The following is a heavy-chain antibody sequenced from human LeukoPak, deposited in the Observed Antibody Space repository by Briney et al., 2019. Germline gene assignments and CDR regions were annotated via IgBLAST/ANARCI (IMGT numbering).Heavy chain of an antibody. Sequence: PGGSLRLSCAASGFTFSSYGMDWVRQAPGKGLGWVAFIRYDGNNKYYADSVKGRFTICRDNSKNTLYLQMNSLRAEDTAVYYCAKDRWLYGSGSGSDYWGQGTLVTVSS. D-gene: IGHD3-10*01. J-gene: IGHJ4*02. CDR1: GFTFSSYG. CDR2: IRYDGNNK. V-gene: IGHV3-30*02. CDR3: AKDRWLYGSGSGSDY.